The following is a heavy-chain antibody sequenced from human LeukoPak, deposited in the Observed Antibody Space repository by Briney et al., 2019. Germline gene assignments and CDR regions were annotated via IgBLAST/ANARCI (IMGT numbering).Heavy chain of an antibody. CDR2: ISDSGGST. V-gene: IGHV3-64D*09. CDR1: GSPFSSNA. Sequence: PGGSLRPSFSAPGSPFSSNAMHWVGQPQGKGLEYVSAISDSGGSTSYADSVKGRFTISRDNSKNTLYLQMSSLRAEDTAVYFCVRGYSFGPYGMDIWGQGTTVTVSS. CDR3: VRGYSFGPYGMDI. J-gene: IGHJ6*02. D-gene: IGHD2-15*01.